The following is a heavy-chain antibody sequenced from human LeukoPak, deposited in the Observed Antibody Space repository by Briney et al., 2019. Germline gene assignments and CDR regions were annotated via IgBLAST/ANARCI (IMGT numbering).Heavy chain of an antibody. V-gene: IGHV4-59*08. CDR3: ARHDEECPGEYCFLLSFDY. Sequence: SETLSLTCTVSGGSINKFYWSWIRQSPGKGLEWIGYVHSSGRTDYNPSLRSRVSMSADTSKSQLSLRLTSVTAADTAVYFCARHDEECPGEYCFLLSFDYWGPGSLVTVSS. J-gene: IGHJ4*01. CDR1: GGSINKFY. CDR2: VHSSGRT. D-gene: IGHD2-8*02.